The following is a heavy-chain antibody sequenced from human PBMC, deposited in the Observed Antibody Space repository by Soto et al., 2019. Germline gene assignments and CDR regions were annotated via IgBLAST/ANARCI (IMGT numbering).Heavy chain of an antibody. V-gene: IGHV3-33*01. CDR2: IWYDGSNK. CDR1: GFTFSSYG. CDR3: AREGRDSSGYIGDAFDI. Sequence: QPGGSLRLSCAASGFTFSSYGMHWVRQAPGKGLEWVAVIWYDGSNKYYAESVKGRFTISRDNSKNTLYLQMNSLRAEDTAVYYCAREGRDSSGYIGDAFDIWGQGTMVTVSS. D-gene: IGHD3-22*01. J-gene: IGHJ3*02.